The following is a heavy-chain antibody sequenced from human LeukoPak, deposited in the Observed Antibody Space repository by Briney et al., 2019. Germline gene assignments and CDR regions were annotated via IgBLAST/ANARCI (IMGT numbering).Heavy chain of an antibody. CDR3: AREGWELPYFDY. V-gene: IGHV3-21*01. D-gene: IGHD1-26*01. J-gene: IGHJ4*02. Sequence: GGSLRLSCAASGFTFSSYWMNWVRQAPGKGLEWVSSISSSSSYIYYADSVKGRFTISRDNAKNSLYLQMNSLRAEDTAVYYCAREGWELPYFDYWGQGTLVTVSS. CDR2: ISSSSSYI. CDR1: GFTFSSYW.